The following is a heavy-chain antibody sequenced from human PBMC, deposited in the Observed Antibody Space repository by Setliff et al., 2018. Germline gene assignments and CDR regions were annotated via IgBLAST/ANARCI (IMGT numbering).Heavy chain of an antibody. CDR1: GYTFTSYY. CDR3: ARATAPIVVKDAFDI. Sequence: ASVKVSCKASGYTFTSYYMHWVRQAPGQGLEWMGWINPNSGGTNYAQKFQGRVTMTRDTSISTAYMELSRLRSDDTAVYYCARATAPIVVKDAFDIWGQGTMVTVSS. CDR2: INPNSGGT. D-gene: IGHD3-22*01. J-gene: IGHJ3*02. V-gene: IGHV1-2*02.